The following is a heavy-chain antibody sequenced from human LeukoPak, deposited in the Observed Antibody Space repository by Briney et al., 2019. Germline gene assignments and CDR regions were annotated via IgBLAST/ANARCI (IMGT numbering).Heavy chain of an antibody. J-gene: IGHJ4*02. D-gene: IGHD3-3*01. CDR1: GFTFSDYY. V-gene: IGHV3-11*01. CDR3: ARDSPHITIFGVVIIFDY. CDR2: ISSNDSTI. Sequence: GGSLRLSCAASGFTFSDYYMRWIHQAPGKELAWVSYISSNDSTIYYADSVKGRFTISRDNAKNSLYLQMNSLRAEDTAVYYCARDSPHITIFGVVIIFDYWGQGTLVTVSS.